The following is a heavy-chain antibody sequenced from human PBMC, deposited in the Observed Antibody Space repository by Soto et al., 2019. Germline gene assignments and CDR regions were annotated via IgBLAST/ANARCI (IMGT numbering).Heavy chain of an antibody. D-gene: IGHD2-8*01. Sequence: GGSLRLSCAASAFSFSTYAMSWVRQAPGKGLEWVSTVSGSGVSTHYADSVKGRFTISRDNSKNTLYLEMSSLRAEDTAIYYCAKGCCTNGVCYTDYWGQGTLVTVSS. V-gene: IGHV3-23*01. CDR1: AFSFSTYA. J-gene: IGHJ4*02. CDR2: VSGSGVST. CDR3: AKGCCTNGVCYTDY.